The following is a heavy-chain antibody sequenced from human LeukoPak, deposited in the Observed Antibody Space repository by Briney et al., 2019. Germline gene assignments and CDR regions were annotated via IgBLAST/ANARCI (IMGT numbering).Heavy chain of an antibody. CDR3: ARGDSSGYYYAFDI. Sequence: ASVKVSCKASGYTLIGYYMHWVRQAPGQGLEWMGWINPNSGGTNYAQNFQGRVTMTRDTSISTAYMELSRLRSDDTAVYYCARGDSSGYYYAFDIWGQGTMATVSS. D-gene: IGHD3-22*01. CDR2: INPNSGGT. J-gene: IGHJ3*02. CDR1: GYTLIGYY. V-gene: IGHV1-2*02.